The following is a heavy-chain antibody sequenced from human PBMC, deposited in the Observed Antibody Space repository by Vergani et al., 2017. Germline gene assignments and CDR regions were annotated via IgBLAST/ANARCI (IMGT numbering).Heavy chain of an antibody. CDR3: ATIGYRRWGYYLDY. CDR2: ICHTKDN. J-gene: IGHJ4*02. D-gene: IGHD2-2*02. Sequence: QVQLQESGPGLVKPPGTLSLTCAVSGYSISSYNFWSGVRQPPGKGREWSGKICHTKDNKYSRSLKSRVTVSVDESRNLFSLRLNSVTAADTAVYYCATIGYRRWGYYLDYWVGGSLVTVSS. CDR1: GYSISSYNF. V-gene: IGHV4-4*03.